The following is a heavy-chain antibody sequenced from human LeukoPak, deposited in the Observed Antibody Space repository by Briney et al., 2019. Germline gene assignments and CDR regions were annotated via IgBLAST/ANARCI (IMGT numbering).Heavy chain of an antibody. J-gene: IGHJ4*02. Sequence: ASVKVSCKSSGYIFTDYYLHWVRQAPGQGLEWMGIIDPNGGSTSYAQKFQRGVTMTRDTSTSTVYMELRSLRFEDTAVYFCARENPNHYFDYWGQGTLVSVS. CDR1: GYIFTDYY. CDR2: IDPNGGST. CDR3: ARENPNHYFDY. V-gene: IGHV1-46*01. D-gene: IGHD1-14*01.